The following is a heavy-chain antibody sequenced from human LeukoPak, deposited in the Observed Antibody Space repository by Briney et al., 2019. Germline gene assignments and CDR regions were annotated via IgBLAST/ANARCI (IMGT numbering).Heavy chain of an antibody. CDR3: ARDQGVAEADY. CDR2: INWNGDGT. J-gene: IGHJ4*02. D-gene: IGHD6-19*01. V-gene: IGHV3-20*04. Sequence: PGGSLRLSCAASGFKFDDYGMSWVRQAPGQGLEWVSAINWNGDGTGYADSVKGRFTISRDNAKNSLYLQMNSLRAEDTAVYYCARDQGVAEADYWGQGTLVTVSS. CDR1: GFKFDDYG.